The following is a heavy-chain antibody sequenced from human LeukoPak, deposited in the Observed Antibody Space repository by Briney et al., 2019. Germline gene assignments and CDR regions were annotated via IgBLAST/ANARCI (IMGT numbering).Heavy chain of an antibody. V-gene: IGHV3-23*01. Sequence: GGSLRLSCAASGFTFSSYAMTWVRQAPGKGLEWVSCISGTDSSTYYADSVKGRFTISRDNSKNTLYLQMNSLRAEDTAVYYCAKDRSSSSSFDYWGQGTLVTVSS. CDR1: GFTFSSYA. CDR3: AKDRSSSSSFDY. CDR2: ISGTDSST. J-gene: IGHJ4*02. D-gene: IGHD6-6*01.